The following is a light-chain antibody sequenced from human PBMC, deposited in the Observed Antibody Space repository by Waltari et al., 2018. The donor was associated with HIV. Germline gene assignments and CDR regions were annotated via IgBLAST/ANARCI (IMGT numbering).Light chain of an antibody. J-gene: IGLJ1*01. CDR2: YDD. Sequence: QSVLTQPPSVSEAPRQRVTISCSGSSSHIRTNAVNWYQQVPGKPPKLLIYYDDLLSSGVSDRFSASKSGTSASLAIRGLQSEDEADYYCAAWDDSLNGYVFGSGTKVTVL. CDR3: AAWDDSLNGYV. CDR1: SSHIRTNA. V-gene: IGLV1-36*01.